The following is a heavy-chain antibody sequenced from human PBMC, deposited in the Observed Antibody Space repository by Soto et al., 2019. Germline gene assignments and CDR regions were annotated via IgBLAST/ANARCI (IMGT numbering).Heavy chain of an antibody. CDR2: ITGSGDKT. J-gene: IGHJ4*02. D-gene: IGHD3-10*01. CDR1: GFRFSDYA. CDR3: AKDFVRYYGSGKPRGFDY. Sequence: PGGSLRLSCAASGFRFSDYAMNWVRQAPGKGLEWVSTITGSGDKTYYADSVKGRFTISRDNSKNTLSLQMNSLRAEDTAVYYCAKDFVRYYGSGKPRGFDYWGQGTLVTVSS. V-gene: IGHV3-23*01.